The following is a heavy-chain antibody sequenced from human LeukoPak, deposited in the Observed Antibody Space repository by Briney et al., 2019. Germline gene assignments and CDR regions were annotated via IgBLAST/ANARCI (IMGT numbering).Heavy chain of an antibody. CDR2: ISSSSSTI. V-gene: IGHV3-48*01. J-gene: IGHJ5*02. D-gene: IGHD6-13*01. CDR1: GFTFSNYS. Sequence: GGSLRLSCAASGFTFSNYSMNWVRQAPGKGLEWVSYISSSSSTIYYADSVRGRFTISRDNARNSLHLQMNSLRAEDTAVYYCARSGIAAAPPTWGQGTLVTVSS. CDR3: ARSGIAAAPPT.